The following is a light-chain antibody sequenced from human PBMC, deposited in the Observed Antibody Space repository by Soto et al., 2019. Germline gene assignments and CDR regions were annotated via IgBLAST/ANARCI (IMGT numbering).Light chain of an antibody. CDR2: EVT. CDR3: SSYAGRTLYV. Sequence: QTVLTNPASVSGSPGQSITVSCTGTIIDIGGYNYVSWYQQHPGKAPKLMVYEVTNRPSGVSDRFSGSKSGNTASLTVSGLQAEDEADYYCSSYAGRTLYVFGTGTKV. V-gene: IGLV2-14*01. J-gene: IGLJ1*01. CDR1: IIDIGGYNY.